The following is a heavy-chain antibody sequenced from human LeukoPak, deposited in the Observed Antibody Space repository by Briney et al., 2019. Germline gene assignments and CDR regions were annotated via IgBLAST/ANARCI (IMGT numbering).Heavy chain of an antibody. J-gene: IGHJ3*02. V-gene: IGHV4-59*01. Sequence: PSETLSLTCTVSGGSISSYYWSWLRQPPGKGLEWIGYIYDSGSTNYNPSLKSRVTISVDTSKNQFSLKLSSVPAADTAVYYCARECVDVFSSTSCYDHDAFDIWGQGTMVTVSS. CDR3: ARECVDVFSSTSCYDHDAFDI. D-gene: IGHD2-2*01. CDR2: IYDSGST. CDR1: GGSISSYY.